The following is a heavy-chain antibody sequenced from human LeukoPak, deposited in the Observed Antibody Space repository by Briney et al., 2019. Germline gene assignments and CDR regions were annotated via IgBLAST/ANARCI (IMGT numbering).Heavy chain of an antibody. CDR2: LSDAGVRI. CDR3: ANTHCDSSPIVWNF. Sequence: GGSLRLSCTASGFNFGNCGMSWVRQAPGKGLEWVSGLSDAGVRIFYADSVRGRFTVSRDNSKNTLYLQMDSLRAEDTAVYYCANTHCDSSPIVWNFWGQGTLVTVSS. CDR1: GFNFGNCG. D-gene: IGHD6-6*01. J-gene: IGHJ4*02. V-gene: IGHV3-23*01.